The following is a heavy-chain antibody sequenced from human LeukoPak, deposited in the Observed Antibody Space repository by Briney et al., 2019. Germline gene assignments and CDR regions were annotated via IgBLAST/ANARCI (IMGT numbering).Heavy chain of an antibody. J-gene: IGHJ5*02. CDR1: GASISSSPYY. CDR2: IYYSGSP. CDR3: ARKQYYCDRFDP. Sequence: SQTLSLTCTVSGASISSSPYYWTWVRQPAGKGLARLGSIYYSGSPNYNPSLQSRVTISVDTSNNQFSLKLSSVTAADTAVYYCARKQYYCDRFDPWGQGTLVTVSS. V-gene: IGHV4-61*01. D-gene: IGHD3-22*01.